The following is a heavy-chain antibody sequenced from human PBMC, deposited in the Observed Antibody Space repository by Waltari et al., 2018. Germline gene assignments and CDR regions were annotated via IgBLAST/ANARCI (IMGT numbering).Heavy chain of an antibody. CDR2: IYHSGST. J-gene: IGHJ4*02. CDR1: GYSLRSGYY. CDR3: ARAGVEMATIVDY. V-gene: IGHV4-38-2*01. D-gene: IGHD5-12*01. Sequence: QVQLQESGPGLVKPSETLSLTCAVPGYSLRSGYYWAWLRQPPGKGLEWIGSIYHSGSTYYNPSLKSRVTISVDTSKNQFSLKLSSVTAADTAVYYCARAGVEMATIVDYWGQGTLVTVSS.